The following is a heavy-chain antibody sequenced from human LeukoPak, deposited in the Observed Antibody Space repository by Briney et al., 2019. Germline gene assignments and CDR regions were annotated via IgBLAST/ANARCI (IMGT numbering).Heavy chain of an antibody. CDR2: INPNSGGT. Sequence: ASVKVSCKASGYTFTGYYMHWVRQAPGQGLEWMGWINPNSGGTNYAQKFQGRVTMTRDTSISTAYMELSRPRSDDTAVYYCARIHYGDYFPDYYYYYYMDVWGKGTTVTVSS. D-gene: IGHD4-17*01. CDR3: ARIHYGDYFPDYYYYYYMDV. J-gene: IGHJ6*03. CDR1: GYTFTGYY. V-gene: IGHV1-2*02.